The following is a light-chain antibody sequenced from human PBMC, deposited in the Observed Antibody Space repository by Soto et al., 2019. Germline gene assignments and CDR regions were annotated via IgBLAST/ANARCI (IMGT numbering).Light chain of an antibody. V-gene: IGLV1-44*01. CDR2: VND. J-gene: IGLJ1*01. Sequence: QPVLTQPPSASGTHGHRVSITCSGSSSNMGTNTVSWYQQVAGTAPKVLIYVNDQRPSWVPGRFSGSNSGTSASLAMSGLQPEDEADSYCVAWDARLNGSVFVTGTKV. CDR1: SSNMGTNT. CDR3: VAWDARLNGSV.